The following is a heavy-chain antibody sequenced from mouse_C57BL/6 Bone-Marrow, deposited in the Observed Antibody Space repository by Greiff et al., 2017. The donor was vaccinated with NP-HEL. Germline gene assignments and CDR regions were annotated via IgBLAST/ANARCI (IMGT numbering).Heavy chain of an antibody. V-gene: IGHV10-1*01. J-gene: IGHJ1*03. Sequence: EVKLMESGGGLVQPKGSLKLSCAASGFSFNTYAMNWVRQAPGKGLEWVARIRSKSNNYATYYADSVKDRFTISRDDSESMLYLQMNNLRTEDTAMYYCVRHPYYYGSYWYCDVWGTGTTVTVSS. CDR3: VRHPYYYGSYWYCDV. D-gene: IGHD1-1*01. CDR1: GFSFNTYA. CDR2: IRSKSNNYAT.